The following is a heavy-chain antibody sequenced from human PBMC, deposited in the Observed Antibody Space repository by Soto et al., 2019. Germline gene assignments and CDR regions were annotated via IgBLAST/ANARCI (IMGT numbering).Heavy chain of an antibody. CDR3: ARESGYSGYDPGNGIDY. V-gene: IGHV1-69*01. Sequence: QVQLLQSGAELKQPGASVKVSCKASGGTFSSYAISWVRQAPGKGLEWVGGIIPIFGTANYAQKFQGRVTITADESTSTAYMALSSLRSEDTAVYYCARESGYSGYDPGNGIDYWGQGTLGTVSS. CDR1: GGTFSSYA. D-gene: IGHD5-12*01. J-gene: IGHJ4*02. CDR2: IIPIFGTA.